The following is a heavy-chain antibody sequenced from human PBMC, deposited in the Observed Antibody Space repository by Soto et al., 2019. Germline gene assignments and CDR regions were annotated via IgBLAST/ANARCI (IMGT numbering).Heavy chain of an antibody. V-gene: IGHV3-48*03. CDR3: ARNFGVSSSWYLTDY. Sequence: GSLRLSCTASGFTIGEYAMSWVRQAPGKGLECVSYISSSGSTIYYADSVRGRFTISRDNAKNSLYLQMNSLRAEDTAVYYCARNFGVSSSWYLTDYWGQGTLVTVSS. CDR1: GFTIGEYA. J-gene: IGHJ4*02. CDR2: ISSSGSTI. D-gene: IGHD6-13*01.